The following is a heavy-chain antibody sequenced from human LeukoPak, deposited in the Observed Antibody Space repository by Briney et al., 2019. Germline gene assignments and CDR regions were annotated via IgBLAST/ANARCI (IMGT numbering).Heavy chain of an antibody. D-gene: IGHD3-10*01. CDR1: GFTFSSYA. J-gene: IGHJ4*02. Sequence: GGSLRLSCAAFGFTFSSYAMSWVRQAPGKGLQLLSAISGSGGSTYYADAVKGRFTISRDNSKSTMYLQMNSLRAEDTAVYYCAKDVRFGELLPYYFDYWGQGTLVTVSS. CDR3: AKDVRFGELLPYYFDY. CDR2: ISGSGGST. V-gene: IGHV3-23*01.